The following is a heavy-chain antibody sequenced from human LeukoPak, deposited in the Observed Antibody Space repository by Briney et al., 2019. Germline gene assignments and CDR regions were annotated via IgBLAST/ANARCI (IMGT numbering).Heavy chain of an antibody. Sequence: GGSLRLSCAASGFSFSTYGMHWVRQAPGKGLEWVAFIRHDASSQYYADSVKGRFTISRDSSKDTLYLQMNSLRTEDTAVYYCAKDLTAMIVVVIGYWGQGTLVTVSS. CDR1: GFSFSTYG. D-gene: IGHD3-22*01. V-gene: IGHV3-30*02. J-gene: IGHJ4*02. CDR2: IRHDASSQ. CDR3: AKDLTAMIVVVIGY.